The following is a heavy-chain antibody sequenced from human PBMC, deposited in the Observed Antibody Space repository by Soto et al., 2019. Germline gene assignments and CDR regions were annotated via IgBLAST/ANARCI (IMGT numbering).Heavy chain of an antibody. Sequence: SQTLSLTCTVSGGSVTSGSYYWSWIRQPPGKGLEGIGYVYYSGSTNYNPSLKSRVTISVDTSKNQFSLKLSSVTAADTAVYYCASTQVDFWKINNFDYWGQGTLVTVSS. CDR2: VYYSGST. J-gene: IGHJ4*02. V-gene: IGHV4-61*01. CDR3: ASTQVDFWKINNFDY. CDR1: GGSVTSGSYY. D-gene: IGHD3-3*01.